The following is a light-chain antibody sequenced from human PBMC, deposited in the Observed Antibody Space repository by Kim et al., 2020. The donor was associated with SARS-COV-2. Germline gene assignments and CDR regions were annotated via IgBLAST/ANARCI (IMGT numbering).Light chain of an antibody. CDR2: DTS. Sequence: PGERAALSCSASQSVVDHLAWYQQKPGQATSLLIYDTSNRAARTPARFSGSGSGTDFTLTISSLEPEDFAVYFCQQRSNWPPESTFGQGTRLEIK. V-gene: IGKV3-11*01. CDR3: QQRSNWPPEST. CDR1: QSVVDH. J-gene: IGKJ5*01.